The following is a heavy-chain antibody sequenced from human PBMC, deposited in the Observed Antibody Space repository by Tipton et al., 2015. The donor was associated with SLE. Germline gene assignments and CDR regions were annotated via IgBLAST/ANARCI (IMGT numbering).Heavy chain of an antibody. J-gene: IGHJ1*01. V-gene: IGHV4-4*02. CDR2: IYHSGNT. Sequence: GLVKPSGTLSLTCAVFGGSISRNNWWSWVRQPPGKGLEWIGEIYHSGNTNYNPSLKSRVRMSVDTSKNQISLKLNSVIAADTAVYYCARSAEYFQDWGQGTLVTVSS. CDR1: GGSISRNNW. CDR3: ARSAEYFQD.